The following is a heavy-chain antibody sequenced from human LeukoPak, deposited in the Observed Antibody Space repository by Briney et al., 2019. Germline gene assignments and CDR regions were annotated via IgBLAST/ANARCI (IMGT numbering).Heavy chain of an antibody. CDR2: ISGGGSST. CDR3: VKGDISRYTFLGDC. CDR1: GFGFGNCV. D-gene: IGHD3-16*02. J-gene: IGHJ4*02. Sequence: GGSLRLSCAASGFGFGNCVMSWVRQAPGRGLEWVSTISGGGSSTYYADSVRGRFTISRDNSKNFLSLQMSSLRIEDTAVYYCVKGDISRYTFLGDCWGQGTLVTVSS. V-gene: IGHV3-23*01.